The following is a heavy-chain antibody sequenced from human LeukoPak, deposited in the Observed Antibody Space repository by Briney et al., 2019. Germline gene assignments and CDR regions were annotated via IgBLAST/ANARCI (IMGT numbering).Heavy chain of an antibody. V-gene: IGHV4-30-2*01. D-gene: IGHD3-22*01. J-gene: IGHJ5*02. CDR1: GNSISSGGYS. Sequence: SETLSLTCTVSGNSISSGGYSWSWIRQPPGKGLEWIGYIYHIGYISQSGNIYQNPSLKSRVTISLDTSRNQFSLKLSSVTAADTAVYYCARSPLAFYDSSGYPRVWFDPWGQGTLVTVSS. CDR3: ARSPLAFYDSSGYPRVWFDP. CDR2: ISQSGNI.